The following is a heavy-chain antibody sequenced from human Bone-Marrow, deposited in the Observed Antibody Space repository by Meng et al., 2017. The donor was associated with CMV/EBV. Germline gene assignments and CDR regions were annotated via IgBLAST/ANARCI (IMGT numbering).Heavy chain of an antibody. J-gene: IGHJ6*02. Sequence: GESLKISCAASGFTFSNYWLSWVRQAPGKGLEWVAAISYDGSNKYHADSVKGRFTISRDNSKNTLYLQMNSLRAEDTAVYYCAREFNLGAIFGVAPPGYYGMDVWGQGTTVTASS. CDR2: ISYDGSNK. D-gene: IGHD3-3*01. V-gene: IGHV3-30*03. CDR3: AREFNLGAIFGVAPPGYYGMDV. CDR1: GFTFSNYW.